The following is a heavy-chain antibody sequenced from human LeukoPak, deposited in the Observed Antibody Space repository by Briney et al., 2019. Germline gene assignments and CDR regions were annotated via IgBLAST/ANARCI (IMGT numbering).Heavy chain of an antibody. CDR2: ISGSGGST. CDR1: GFTFSSYA. V-gene: IGHV3-23*01. D-gene: IGHD1-26*01. J-gene: IGHJ6*02. CDR3: ATPFKRGSYLLGYYYYYGMDV. Sequence: GWSLRLSCAASGFTFSSYAMSWVRQAPGKGLEWVSAISGSGGSTYYADSVKGRFTISRDNSKNTLYLQMNSLRAEDTAVYYCATPFKRGSYLLGYYYYYGMDVWGQGTTVTVSS.